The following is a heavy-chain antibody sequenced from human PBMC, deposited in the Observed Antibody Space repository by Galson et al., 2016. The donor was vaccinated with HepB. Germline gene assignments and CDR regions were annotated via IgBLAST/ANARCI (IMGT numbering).Heavy chain of an antibody. D-gene: IGHD5-12*01. CDR1: GFTFGNYG. Sequence: SLRLSCAGSGFTFGNYGMNWVRQAPGKGLEWVSSISEGGSHTHYADPIRGRFTVSRDNSKNTLYLQMNILRAEDTAVYYCAKGRPETGYAQWGQGTLVTVSS. CDR2: ISEGGSHT. CDR3: AKGRPETGYAQ. J-gene: IGHJ4*02. V-gene: IGHV3-23*01.